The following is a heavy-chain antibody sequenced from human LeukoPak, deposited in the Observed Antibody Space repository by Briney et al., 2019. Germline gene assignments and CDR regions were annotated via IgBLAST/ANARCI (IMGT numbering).Heavy chain of an antibody. CDR1: GFTFSSYA. CDR2: ISGSGGST. D-gene: IGHD3-22*01. Sequence: GGSLRLSCAASGFTFSSYAMSWVRQAPGKGLEWVSAISGSGGSTYYADSVKGRFTISRDNSKNTLYLQMNSLRAEDTAVYYCAKETITMIVLVITAYFDYWGQGTLVTVSS. V-gene: IGHV3-23*01. CDR3: AKETITMIVLVITAYFDY. J-gene: IGHJ4*02.